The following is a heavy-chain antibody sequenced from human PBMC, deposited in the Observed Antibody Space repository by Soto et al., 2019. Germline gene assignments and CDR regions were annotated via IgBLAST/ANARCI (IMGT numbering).Heavy chain of an antibody. J-gene: IGHJ4*02. Sequence: SCKASRYTFTSYGMQWVRQAPGKGLEWVAVISYDGSNKYYADSVKDRFTISRDNSKKTLYLQMNSLRADDTAVYYCVAGQYFFDYCGQGTLVTVSS. CDR3: VAGQYFFDY. D-gene: IGHD6-19*01. V-gene: IGHV3-30*03. CDR2: ISYDGSNK. CDR1: RYTFTSYG.